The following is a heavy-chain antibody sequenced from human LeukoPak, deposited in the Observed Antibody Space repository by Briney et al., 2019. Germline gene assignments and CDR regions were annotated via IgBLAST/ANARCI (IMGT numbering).Heavy chain of an antibody. CDR3: ATLNGPLFEY. J-gene: IGHJ4*02. CDR1: GFTFSNYW. V-gene: IGHV3-7*01. D-gene: IGHD2-8*01. CDR2: IHQHGNEK. Sequence: GGSLRLSCAASGFTFSNYWMSWVRQAPGKGLEWVASIHQHGNEKYFVDSVRGRFTISRDNAKNSLYLQMSSLRAEDTAVYYCATLNGPLFEYWGQGTLVTDSS.